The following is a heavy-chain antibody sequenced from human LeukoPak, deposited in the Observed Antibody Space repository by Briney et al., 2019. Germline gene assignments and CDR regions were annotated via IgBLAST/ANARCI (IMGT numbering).Heavy chain of an antibody. J-gene: IGHJ5*02. CDR3: ARDWVHVSGTFDP. CDR2: ISSSSSYI. V-gene: IGHV3-21*01. CDR1: GFTFSSYS. D-gene: IGHD1-1*01. Sequence: GGSLRLSCAASGFTFSSYSMNWVRQAPGKGLEWVSSISSSSSYIYYADSVKGRFTISRDNAKNSLYLQMNSLRAEDTAVYYCARDWVHVSGTFDPWGQGTLVTVSS.